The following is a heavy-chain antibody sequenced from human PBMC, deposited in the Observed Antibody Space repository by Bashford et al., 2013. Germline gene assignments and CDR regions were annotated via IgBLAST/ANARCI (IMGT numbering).Heavy chain of an antibody. CDR2: ISAYNGNT. D-gene: IGHD1-26*01. Sequence: WVRQAPGQGLEWMGWISAYNGNTNYAQKLQGRVTMTTDTSTSTAYMELRSLRSDDTAVYYCARFXGSFPFDYWGQGNPGHRLL. CDR3: ARFXGSFPFDY. V-gene: IGHV1-18*01. J-gene: IGHJ4*02.